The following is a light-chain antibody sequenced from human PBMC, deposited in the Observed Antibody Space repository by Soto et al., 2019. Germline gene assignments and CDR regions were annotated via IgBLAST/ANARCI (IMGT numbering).Light chain of an antibody. J-gene: IGLJ3*02. Sequence: NFMLTQPHSVSESPGKTVTLSCTRSSGSIARNYVQWYQQRPGSAPTTVIYEDNQRPSGVPDRFSGSIDSSSNSASLTISGLKTEDEADYYCQSYTSSSHWVFGGGTKLTVL. CDR1: SGSIARNY. V-gene: IGLV6-57*04. CDR2: EDN. CDR3: QSYTSSSHWV.